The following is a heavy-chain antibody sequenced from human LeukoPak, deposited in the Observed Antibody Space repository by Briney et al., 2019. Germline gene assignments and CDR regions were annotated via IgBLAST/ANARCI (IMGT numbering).Heavy chain of an antibody. D-gene: IGHD2-2*01. Sequence: GGSLRLSCAASGFTFSSYGMHWAHQAPGKGLEWVAVISYDGNKKYYADSVKDRFTISRDNSKNTLYLQMNSLRAEDTAVYFCAKDPLTTCCLDSWGQGTLVTVSS. CDR1: GFTFSSYG. CDR3: AKDPLTTCCLDS. V-gene: IGHV3-30*18. J-gene: IGHJ4*02. CDR2: ISYDGNKK.